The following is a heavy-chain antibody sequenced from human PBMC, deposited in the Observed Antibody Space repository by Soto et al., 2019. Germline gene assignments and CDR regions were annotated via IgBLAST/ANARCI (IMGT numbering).Heavy chain of an antibody. Sequence: QVQLRESGPGLVMPSQTLSLTCTVSGDSISSGNKYWSWIRQPPGKGLEWIGYIFSSGTTYYNPSLKSRLTMSLDESQNQFSLMLNSLTDADTAVYFCARVPSPFDYYYAMDVWGQGTTVTVSS. V-gene: IGHV4-30-4*01. D-gene: IGHD3-16*01. CDR1: GDSISSGNKY. CDR2: IFSSGTT. J-gene: IGHJ6*02. CDR3: ARVPSPFDYYYAMDV.